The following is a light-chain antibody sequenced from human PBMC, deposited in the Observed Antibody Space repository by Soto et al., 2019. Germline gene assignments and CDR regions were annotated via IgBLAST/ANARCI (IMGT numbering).Light chain of an antibody. CDR1: QSISSC. J-gene: IGKJ5*01. CDR2: DAS. V-gene: IGKV1-5*01. CDR3: QQYNSYSPIT. Sequence: DIQMTQSPSTQSASVGDRVTITCRASQSISSCLAWYQQKPGKAPKLLIYDASSLESGVPSRFSGSGSGTDFTLTISSLQPDDFATYYCQQYNSYSPITFGQGTRLEIK.